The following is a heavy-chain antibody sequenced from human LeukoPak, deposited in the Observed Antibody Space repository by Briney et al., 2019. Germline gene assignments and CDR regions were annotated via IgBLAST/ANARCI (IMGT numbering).Heavy chain of an antibody. V-gene: IGHV3-23*01. J-gene: IGHJ4*02. Sequence: AGSLTLSCAASGFTFSNYAMCWVRQAPGQGLEWVSTIRVSGAYGFYADSVKGRFTISRDNSNNLVYLQMNNLRAEDTAEYYCAKRARYNSARATDFVSWGQGNQGTVSS. D-gene: IGHD6-19*01. CDR2: IRVSGAYG. CDR1: GFTFSNYA. CDR3: AKRARYNSARATDFVS.